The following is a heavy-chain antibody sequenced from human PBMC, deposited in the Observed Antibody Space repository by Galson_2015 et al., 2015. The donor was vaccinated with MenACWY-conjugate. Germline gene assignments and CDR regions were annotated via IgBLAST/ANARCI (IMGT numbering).Heavy chain of an antibody. Sequence: SLRLSCAASGFTFRSYAMHWVRQAPGKGLEWVAVIWYDGSQAYYADSVRGRFTISRDNSKNTAYLQMNSLRAEDTVMYHCFAINSGIDYWGQGTLVTVSS. D-gene: IGHD1-26*01. CDR2: IWYDGSQA. CDR1: GFTFRSYA. J-gene: IGHJ4*02. V-gene: IGHV3-33*01. CDR3: FAINSGIDY.